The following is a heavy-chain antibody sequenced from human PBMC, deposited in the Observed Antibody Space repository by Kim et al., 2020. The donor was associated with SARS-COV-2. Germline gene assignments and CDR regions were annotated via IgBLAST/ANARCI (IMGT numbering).Heavy chain of an antibody. J-gene: IGHJ6*02. Sequence: GGSLRLSCTASGFTFGDYAMSWVRQAPGKGLEWVGFISSKAYGGNTEYAATVRGRFTISRDDSKSIAYLQMNSLKTEDTAVYYCTREIRYFDWLFRSDYYYYGMDVWGQGTTVTVSS. CDR1: GFTFGDYA. V-gene: IGHV3-49*04. CDR3: TREIRYFDWLFRSDYYYYGMDV. CDR2: ISSKAYGGNT. D-gene: IGHD3-9*01.